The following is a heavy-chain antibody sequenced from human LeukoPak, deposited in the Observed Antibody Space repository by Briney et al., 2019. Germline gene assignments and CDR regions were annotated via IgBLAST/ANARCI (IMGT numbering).Heavy chain of an antibody. CDR2: ISGSGGST. Sequence: PGGSLRLSCAASGFTFSSYAMSWVRQAPGKGLEWGSAISGSGGSTYYADSVKGRFTISRDNSKNTLYLQMNSLRAEDTAVYYCAKLEDYTKGVCYFNWFDPWGQGTLVTVSS. CDR3: AKLEDYTKGVCYFNWFDP. CDR1: GFTFSSYA. D-gene: IGHD2-8*01. J-gene: IGHJ5*02. V-gene: IGHV3-23*01.